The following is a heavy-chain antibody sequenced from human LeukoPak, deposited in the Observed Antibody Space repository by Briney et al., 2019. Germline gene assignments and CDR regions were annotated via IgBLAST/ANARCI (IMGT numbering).Heavy chain of an antibody. CDR3: ARGLRRKYYYDSSGYGFNY. V-gene: IGHV3-33*08. D-gene: IGHD3-22*01. Sequence: GGSLRLSCAASGFTFRSYAMSWVRQAPGKGLEWVAVIWDDGSQKYYADSVLGRFTISRDNSKNTLYLQMNSLRAEDTAVYYCARGLRRKYYYDSSGYGFNYWGQGTLVTVSS. J-gene: IGHJ4*02. CDR1: GFTFRSYA. CDR2: IWDDGSQK.